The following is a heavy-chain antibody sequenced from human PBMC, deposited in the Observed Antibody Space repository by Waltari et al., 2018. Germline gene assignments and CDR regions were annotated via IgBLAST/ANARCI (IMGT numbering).Heavy chain of an antibody. CDR2: INHSGST. V-gene: IGHV4-34*01. CDR3: ARVRFRGGDRSFDY. D-gene: IGHD2-21*02. CDR1: GGSFSGYY. Sequence: QVQLQQWGAGLLKPSETLSLTCAVYGGSFSGYYWSWIRQPPGKGLEWIGEINHSGSTNYNPSLKSRVTISVDTSKNQFSLKLSYVTAADTAVYYCARVRFRGGDRSFDYWGQGTLVTVSS. J-gene: IGHJ4*02.